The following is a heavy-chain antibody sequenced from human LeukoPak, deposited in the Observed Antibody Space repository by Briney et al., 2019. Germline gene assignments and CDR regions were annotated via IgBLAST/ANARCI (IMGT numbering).Heavy chain of an antibody. CDR2: INPNSGGT. Sequence: GASVKVSCKASGYTFTSYHMHWVRQAPGQGLEWMGWINPNSGGTNYAQKFQGRVTMTRDTSISTAYMELSRLRSDDTAVYYCARGYDFWSGLNWFDPWGQGTLVAVSS. D-gene: IGHD3-3*01. V-gene: IGHV1-2*02. CDR3: ARGYDFWSGLNWFDP. J-gene: IGHJ5*02. CDR1: GYTFTSYH.